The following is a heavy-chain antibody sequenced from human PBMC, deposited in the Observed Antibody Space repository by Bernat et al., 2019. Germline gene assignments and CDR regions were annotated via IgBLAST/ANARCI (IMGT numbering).Heavy chain of an antibody. V-gene: IGHV3-30*03. J-gene: IGHJ6*02. CDR3: ARDTWGDGGSIGVPCGYYYYGMDV. CDR1: GFTFSSYG. D-gene: IGHD3-10*01. CDR2: ISYAGSNK. Sequence: QVQLVESGGGVVQPGRSLRLSCAASGFTFSSYGMHWVRQAPGKGLEWVAVISYAGSNKYYADSVKGRFTISRDNSKNTLYLQMNSLRAEDTAVYYCARDTWGDGGSIGVPCGYYYYGMDVWGQGTTVTVSS.